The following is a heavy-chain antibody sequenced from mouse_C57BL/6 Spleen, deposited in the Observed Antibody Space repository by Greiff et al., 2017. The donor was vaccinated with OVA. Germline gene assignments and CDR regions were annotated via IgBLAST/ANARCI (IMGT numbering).Heavy chain of an antibody. CDR2: ISDGGSYT. D-gene: IGHD1-3*01. J-gene: IGHJ2*01. CDR3: ARGGTWLGSYYFDY. Sequence: DVKLVESGGGLVKPGGSLKLSCAASGFTFSSYAMSWVRQTPEKRLAWVATISDGGSYTYYPDNVKGRFTISRDNAKNNLYLQMSHLKSEDTAMYYCARGGTWLGSYYFDYWGQGTTLTVSS. CDR1: GFTFSSYA. V-gene: IGHV5-4*03.